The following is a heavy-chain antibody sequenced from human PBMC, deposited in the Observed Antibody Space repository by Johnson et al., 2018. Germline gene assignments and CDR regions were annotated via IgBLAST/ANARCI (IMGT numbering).Heavy chain of an antibody. CDR1: GFTFSSYA. CDR3: ARDGGLYYYYYYMDV. CDR2: ISYDGSNK. V-gene: IGHV3-30-3*01. Sequence: QVQLVQSGGGVVQPGRSLRLSCAASGFTFSSYAMHWVRQAPGKGLEWVAVISYDGSNKYYAASVKGRFTISRDNSKNTLYLQMNSLKAEDTAVYYCARDGGLYYYYYYMDVWGKGTTVTVSS. J-gene: IGHJ6*03.